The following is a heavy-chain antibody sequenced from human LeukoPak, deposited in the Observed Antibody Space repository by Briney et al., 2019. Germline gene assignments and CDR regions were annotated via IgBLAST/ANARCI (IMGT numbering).Heavy chain of an antibody. D-gene: IGHD5-24*01. J-gene: IGHJ4*02. Sequence: GGSLRLSCAASGFTFSRHATSWVRQAPGKGLEWVSTTGLNSVNTLCAESVQGRFSISRDNSKNTLDLQMDNLRVDDTAVYYCAKGDDIGKHPTRAYYFDPLGQGTLVTVSS. CDR2: TGLNSVNT. CDR1: GFTFSRHA. CDR3: AKGDDIGKHPTRAYYFDP. V-gene: IGHV3-23*01.